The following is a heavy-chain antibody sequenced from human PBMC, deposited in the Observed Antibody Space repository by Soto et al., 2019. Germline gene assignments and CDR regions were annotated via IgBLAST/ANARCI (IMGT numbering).Heavy chain of an antibody. CDR2: IYYSGRT. CDR1: GGSISSSSYY. D-gene: IGHD2-15*01. Sequence: QLQLQESGPGLVKPSETLSLTCTVSGGSISSSSYYWGWIRQPPGKGLEWIGSIYYSGRTYYNPSLKSRVNISVDTSKNQFSLKLSSVTAADTAVYYCARSRPPDIVVVVAAPAAFDIWGQGTMVTVSS. CDR3: ARSRPPDIVVVVAAPAAFDI. V-gene: IGHV4-39*01. J-gene: IGHJ3*02.